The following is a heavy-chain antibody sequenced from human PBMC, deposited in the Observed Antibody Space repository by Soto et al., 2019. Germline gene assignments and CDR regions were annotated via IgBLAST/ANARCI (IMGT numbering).Heavy chain of an antibody. V-gene: IGHV3-30*18. J-gene: IGHJ1*01. CDR1: GFTFSSYG. CDR2: ISYDGSNK. Sequence: VGSLRLSCAASGFTFSSYGMHWVRQAPGKGLEWVAVISYDGSNKYYADSVKGRFTISRDNSKNTLYLQMNSLRAEDTAVYYCAKDQDSSGWPAHWGQGTLVTVSS. D-gene: IGHD6-19*01. CDR3: AKDQDSSGWPAH.